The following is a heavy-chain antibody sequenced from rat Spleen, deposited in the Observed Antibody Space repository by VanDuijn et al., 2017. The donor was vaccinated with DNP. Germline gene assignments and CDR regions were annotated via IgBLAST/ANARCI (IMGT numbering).Heavy chain of an antibody. CDR2: IGSPAYAP. D-gene: IGHD4-3*01. V-gene: IGHV5-22*01. Sequence: EVQLVESGGGLVQPGRSLKLSCAASGFTFSDYYMAWVRQAPGKGLEWVAYIGSPAYAPYHGDSVKGRFTISRDNAKSTLYLQMNSLRSEDMATYYCVRWNSGHFDYWGQGVMVTVSS. CDR3: VRWNSGHFDY. J-gene: IGHJ2*01. CDR1: GFTFSDYY.